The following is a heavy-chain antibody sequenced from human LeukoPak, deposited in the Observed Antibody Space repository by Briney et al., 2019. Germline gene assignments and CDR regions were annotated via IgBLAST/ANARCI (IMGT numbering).Heavy chain of an antibody. CDR3: ATAIYDSSGYGYYVGYYFDY. J-gene: IGHJ4*02. Sequence: SSVNVPRLPSVGTFRSYAISWVRQPPAPRHEWVGGIIPILCTANYAQNFQDRPTITTDESTSTAYMEMSSLRSEDTAVYYCATAIYDSSGYGYYVGYYFDYWGQGTLVTVSS. CDR1: VGTFRSYA. CDR2: IIPILCTA. V-gene: IGHV1-69*05. D-gene: IGHD3-22*01.